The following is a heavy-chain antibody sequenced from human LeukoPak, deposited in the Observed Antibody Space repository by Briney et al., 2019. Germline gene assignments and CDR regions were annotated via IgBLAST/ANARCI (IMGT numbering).Heavy chain of an antibody. D-gene: IGHD3-10*01. V-gene: IGHV1-2*02. Sequence: ASVKVSCKASGYTFTGHFMHWVRQAPGQGLEWMGWINPDSGAINFAQNFEGRVAMTSDTSISTVYLQLTRLRSDDTAVYFCARELNLMAGPFDFWGQGTPVTVSS. CDR3: ARELNLMAGPFDF. CDR2: INPDSGAI. CDR1: GYTFTGHF. J-gene: IGHJ4*02.